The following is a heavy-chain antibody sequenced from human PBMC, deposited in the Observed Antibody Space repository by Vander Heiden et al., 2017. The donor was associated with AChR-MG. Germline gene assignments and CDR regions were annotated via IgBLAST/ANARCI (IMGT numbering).Heavy chain of an antibody. CDR1: GYTFTGYY. J-gene: IGHJ4*02. CDR3: ARGRYYYGSGSSILGY. D-gene: IGHD3-10*01. CDR2: INPNSGGT. V-gene: IGHV1-2*06. Sequence: QVQLVQSGAEVKKPGASVKVSCKASGYTFTGYYLHWVRQDPGQGLEWMGRINPNSGGTNYAQKFQGRVTMTRDTSISTAYMELSRLRSDDTAVYYCARGRYYYGSGSSILGYWGQGTLVTVSS.